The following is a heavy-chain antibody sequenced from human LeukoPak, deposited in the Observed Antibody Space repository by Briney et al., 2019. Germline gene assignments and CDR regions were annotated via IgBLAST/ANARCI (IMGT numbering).Heavy chain of an antibody. Sequence: SETLSLTCAVYGGSFSGYYRSWIRQPPGKGLEWIGEINPSGSPNYNPSLKSRVTISVDTSKNQFSLKLSSMTAADTAVYYCARGQVKQQLLPRTGSRDYYYYMDVWGKGTTVTVSS. CDR1: GGSFSGYY. CDR2: INPSGSP. V-gene: IGHV4-34*01. D-gene: IGHD6-13*01. CDR3: ARGQVKQQLLPRTGSRDYYYYMDV. J-gene: IGHJ6*03.